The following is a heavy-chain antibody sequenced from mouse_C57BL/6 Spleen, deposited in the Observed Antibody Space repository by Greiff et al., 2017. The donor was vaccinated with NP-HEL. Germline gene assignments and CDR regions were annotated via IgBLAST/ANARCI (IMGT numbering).Heavy chain of an antibody. CDR2: ISDGGSYT. J-gene: IGHJ2*01. CDR3: ARDGYYGSSWGYLDY. Sequence: DVKLVESGGGLVKPGGSLKLSCAASGFTFSSYAMSWVRQTPEKRLEWVATISDGGSYTYYPDNVKGRFTISRDNAKNNLYLQMSHLKSEDTAMYYCARDGYYGSSWGYLDYWGQSTTLTVSS. CDR1: GFTFSSYA. D-gene: IGHD1-1*01. V-gene: IGHV5-4*01.